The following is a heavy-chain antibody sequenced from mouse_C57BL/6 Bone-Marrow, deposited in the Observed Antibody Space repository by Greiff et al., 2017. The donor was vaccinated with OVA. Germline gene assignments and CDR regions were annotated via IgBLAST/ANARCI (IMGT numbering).Heavy chain of an antibody. D-gene: IGHD1-1*01. Sequence: VQLQQSGAELLKPGASVKLSCKATGYTFTGYWIEWVKQRPGHGLEWIGEILPGSGSTNYNEKFKGKSTFTADTSSNTAYMQLSSLTTEDSAIYYCARRVDYYGSSYSYYFDYWGQGTTLTVSS. CDR3: ARRVDYYGSSYSYYFDY. CDR2: ILPGSGST. J-gene: IGHJ2*01. CDR1: GYTFTGYW. V-gene: IGHV1-9*01.